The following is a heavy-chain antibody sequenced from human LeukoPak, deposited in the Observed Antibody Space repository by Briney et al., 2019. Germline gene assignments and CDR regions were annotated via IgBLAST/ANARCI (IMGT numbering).Heavy chain of an antibody. D-gene: IGHD3-16*02. Sequence: PETLSLTCAVYGGSFSGYYWSWIRQPPGKGLEWIGEINHSGSTNYNPSLKSRVTISVDTSKNQFSLKLSSVTAADTAVYYCARGLGFSIPRAGYDYVWGSYRYYFPLDGFDYWGQGTLVTVSS. V-gene: IGHV4-34*01. CDR2: INHSGST. J-gene: IGHJ4*02. CDR1: GGSFSGYY. CDR3: ARGLGFSIPRAGYDYVWGSYRYYFPLDGFDY.